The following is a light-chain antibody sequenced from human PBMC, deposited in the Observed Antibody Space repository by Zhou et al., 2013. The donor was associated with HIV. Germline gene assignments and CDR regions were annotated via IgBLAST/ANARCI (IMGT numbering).Light chain of an antibody. J-gene: IGKJ2*03. CDR2: AAS. CDR1: QTIINY. CDR3: QQSYSTPYS. V-gene: IGKV1-39*01. Sequence: DIQMTQSPSSLSASVGDRVTITCRASQTIINYLNWYQQKPGKAPKLLIYAASSLQGGVPSRFSGSGSGTDFTLTISSLQPEDFATYYCQQSYSTPYSFGQGTKLEIK.